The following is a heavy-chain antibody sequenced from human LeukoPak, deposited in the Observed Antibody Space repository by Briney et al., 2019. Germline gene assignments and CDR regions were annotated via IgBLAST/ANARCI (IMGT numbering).Heavy chain of an antibody. Sequence: ESGPTPVKPSETLSLTCTVSGGSISSYYWSWIRQPPGKGLEWIGYIYYSGSTNYNPSLKSRVTISVDTSKNQFSLKLSSVTAADTAVYYCARSLGWPFFDYWGQGTLVTVSS. D-gene: IGHD1-26*01. CDR2: IYYSGST. V-gene: IGHV4-59*01. CDR3: ARSLGWPFFDY. J-gene: IGHJ4*02. CDR1: GGSISSYY.